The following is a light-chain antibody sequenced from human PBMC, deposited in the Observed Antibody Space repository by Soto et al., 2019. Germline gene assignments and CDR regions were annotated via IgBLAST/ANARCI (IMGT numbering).Light chain of an antibody. CDR3: AAWDDSMNGPV. CDR1: TSNNGSNA. CDR2: SNN. J-gene: IGLJ3*02. Sequence: QSVLTQPPSASGTPGQTVTISCSGSTSNNGSNAVHWYQHLPGTAPKLLMYSNNQRPSGVRDRFSGFKSDTSASLAISGLQSEDEAEYYCAAWDDSMNGPVFGGGTKVTVL. V-gene: IGLV1-44*01.